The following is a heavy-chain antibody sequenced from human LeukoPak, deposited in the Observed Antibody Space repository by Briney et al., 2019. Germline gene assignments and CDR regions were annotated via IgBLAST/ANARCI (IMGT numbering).Heavy chain of an antibody. CDR2: IKQDGSEK. V-gene: IGHV3-7*01. D-gene: IGHD6-19*01. J-gene: IGHJ4*02. CDR3: ASLYSSGWYY. CDR1: GLTFSSYW. Sequence: GGSLRLSCAASGLTFSSYWMSWVRQAPGKGLEWVANIKQDGSEKYYVDSVKGRFTLSRDNAKNSLHLQMNSLRAEDTAVYYCASLYSSGWYYWGQGTLVTVSS.